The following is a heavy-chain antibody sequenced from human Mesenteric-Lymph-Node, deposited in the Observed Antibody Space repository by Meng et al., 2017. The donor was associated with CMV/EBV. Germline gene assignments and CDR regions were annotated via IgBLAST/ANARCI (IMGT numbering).Heavy chain of an antibody. J-gene: IGHJ4*02. Sequence: KISCAASGGTFSSYAISWVRQAPGQGLEWMGGIIPIFGTANYAQKFQGRVTITTDESTSTAYMELSSLRSEDTAVYYCARAGSMGYSGYDFSYWGQGTLVTVSS. D-gene: IGHD5-12*01. CDR3: ARAGSMGYSGYDFSY. V-gene: IGHV1-69*05. CDR1: GGTFSSYA. CDR2: IIPIFGTA.